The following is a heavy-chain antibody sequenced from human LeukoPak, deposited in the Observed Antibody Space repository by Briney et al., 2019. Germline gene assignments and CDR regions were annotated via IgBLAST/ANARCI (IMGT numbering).Heavy chain of an antibody. CDR2: IVPIFGTA. J-gene: IGHJ4*02. CDR1: GYTFTGFW. V-gene: IGHV1-69*13. CDR3: ARSTVAGIFDY. D-gene: IGHD6-19*01. Sequence: SVKVSCKASGYTFTGFWIHWVRQAPGQGLEWMGGIVPIFGTANYAQKFQGRVTITADESTSTAYMELSSLRSEDTAVYYCARSTVAGIFDYWGQGTLVTVSS.